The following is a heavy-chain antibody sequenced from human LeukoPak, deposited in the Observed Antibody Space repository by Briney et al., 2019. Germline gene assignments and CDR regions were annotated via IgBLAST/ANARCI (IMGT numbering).Heavy chain of an antibody. D-gene: IGHD3-10*01. J-gene: IGHJ4*02. CDR3: ARVQYYYGSGSYYPDY. V-gene: IGHV4-34*01. Sequence: SETLSLTCAVYGGSFSGYYWSWIRQPPGKGLEWIGEINHSGSTNYNPSLKSRVTISVDTSKNQFSLKLSSVTAADTAVYYCARVQYYYGSGSYYPDYWGQGTLVTVSS. CDR1: GGSFSGYY. CDR2: INHSGST.